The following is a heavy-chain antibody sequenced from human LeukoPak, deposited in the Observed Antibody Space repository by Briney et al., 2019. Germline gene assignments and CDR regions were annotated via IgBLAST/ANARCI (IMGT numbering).Heavy chain of an antibody. D-gene: IGHD1-26*01. V-gene: IGHV3-30*03. J-gene: IGHJ4*02. CDR1: GFTFSSCG. CDR3: ARDVGATDY. CDR2: ISYDGSNK. Sequence: GGSLILFCASSGFTFSSCGMHWVGQGAGPGLEWVAVISYDGSNKYYADSVKGRFTISRDNSKNTLYLQMNSLRAEDTAVYYCARDVGATDYWGQGTLVTVSS.